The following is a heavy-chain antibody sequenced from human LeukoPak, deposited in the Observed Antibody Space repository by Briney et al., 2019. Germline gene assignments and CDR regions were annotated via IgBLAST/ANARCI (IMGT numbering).Heavy chain of an antibody. V-gene: IGHV4-59*12. D-gene: IGHD6-13*01. CDR1: GGSISSYY. J-gene: IGHJ4*02. CDR3: ARYSSSSRPYYFDY. Sequence: SETLSLTCTVSGGSISSYYWSWTRQPPGKGLEWIGYIYYSGSTNYNPSLKSRATISVDTSRNQFSLKLSSVTAADTAVYYCARYSSSSRPYYFDYWGQGTLVTVSS. CDR2: IYYSGST.